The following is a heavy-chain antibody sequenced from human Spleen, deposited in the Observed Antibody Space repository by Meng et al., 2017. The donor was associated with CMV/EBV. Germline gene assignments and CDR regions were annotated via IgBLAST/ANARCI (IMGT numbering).Heavy chain of an antibody. CDR2: MNPNSGNT. CDR1: GYTFTNYD. J-gene: IGHJ4*02. V-gene: IGHV1-8*01. CDR3: ARGGSYYFDY. Sequence: ASVKVSCKASGYTFTNYDINWVRQATGQGLEWMGWMNPNSGNTGYAQKFQGRVTMTRSTSINTAYMEVSSLRPEDTAVYYCARGGSYYFDYWGQGTLVTVSS.